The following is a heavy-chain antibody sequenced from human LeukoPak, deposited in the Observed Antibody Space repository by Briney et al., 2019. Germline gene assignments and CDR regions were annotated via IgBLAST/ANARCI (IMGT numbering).Heavy chain of an antibody. CDR1: GFTFNSYA. V-gene: IGHV3-30*04. CDR2: ISYDGSNK. D-gene: IGHD2-15*01. J-gene: IGHJ4*02. CDR3: ASATLDYSGGYYFDY. Sequence: RTGGSLRLSCAASGFTFNSYAMHWVRQAPGKGLEWVAVISYDGSNKYYADSVKGRFTISRDNSKNTLYLQMNSLRAEDTAVYYCASATLDYSGGYYFDYWGQGTLVTVSS.